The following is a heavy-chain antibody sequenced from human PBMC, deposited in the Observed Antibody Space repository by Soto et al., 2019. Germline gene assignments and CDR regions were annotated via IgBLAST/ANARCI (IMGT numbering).Heavy chain of an antibody. CDR3: ARKTYYYDSSGLDY. CDR2: IGSSGNNI. V-gene: IGHV3-11*01. CDR1: GFTFSDHY. J-gene: IGHJ4*02. D-gene: IGHD3-22*01. Sequence: GGSLRLSCAASGFTFSDHYMSWIRQAPGKGLEWVSYIGSSGNNIYYADYVRGRFTISRDNAKNSLYLQMNSLRAEDTAVYYCARKTYYYDSSGLDYWGQGTLVTVSS.